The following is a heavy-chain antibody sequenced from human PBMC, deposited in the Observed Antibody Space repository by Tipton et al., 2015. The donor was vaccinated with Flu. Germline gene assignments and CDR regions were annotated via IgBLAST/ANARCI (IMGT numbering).Heavy chain of an antibody. D-gene: IGHD6-13*01. J-gene: IGHJ5*02. CDR3: ARVPPSAGTIWFAP. CDR1: GFTVSDNY. V-gene: IGHV3-66*02. CDR2: LYSGGTT. Sequence: SLRLSCAASGFTVSDNYMSWVRQAPGKGLEWVSVLYSGGTTQYGNSVRGRFTISRDNSKNTLYLQMNSLRAEETAVYYCARVPPSAGTIWFAPWGHGTLVTVSS.